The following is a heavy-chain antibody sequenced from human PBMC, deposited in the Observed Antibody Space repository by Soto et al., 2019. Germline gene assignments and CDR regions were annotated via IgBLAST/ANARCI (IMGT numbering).Heavy chain of an antibody. Sequence: PGGSLRLSCAASGFTFDDYTMHWVRQAPGKGLEWVSLISWDGGSTYYADSVKGRFTISRDNSKNSLYLQMNSLRTEDTALYYCAKDSALGKQQLAYYGMDVWGQGTTVTVSS. J-gene: IGHJ6*02. CDR1: GFTFDDYT. CDR2: ISWDGGST. D-gene: IGHD6-13*01. CDR3: AKDSALGKQQLAYYGMDV. V-gene: IGHV3-43*01.